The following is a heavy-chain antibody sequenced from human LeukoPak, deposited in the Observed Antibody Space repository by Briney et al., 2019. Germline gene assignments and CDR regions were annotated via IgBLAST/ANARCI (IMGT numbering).Heavy chain of an antibody. J-gene: IGHJ4*02. CDR1: GFTFSSYW. D-gene: IGHD3-22*01. CDR3: ARDSTYYDSSGYYPH. Sequence: GGSLRLSCAASGFTFSSYWMSWVRQAPGKGLEWVANIKQDGSEKYYVDSVKGRFTISRDNAKNSLYLQMNSLRAEDTAVYYCARDSTYYDSSGYYPHWGQGTLVTVSS. V-gene: IGHV3-7*01. CDR2: IKQDGSEK.